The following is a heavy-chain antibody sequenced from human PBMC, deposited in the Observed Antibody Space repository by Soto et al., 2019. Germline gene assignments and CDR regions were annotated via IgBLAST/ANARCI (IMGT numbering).Heavy chain of an antibody. CDR1: GFSFTTAGVA. Sequence: QITLQESGPTLVKPTQTLTLTCTFSGFSFTTAGVAVGWIRQTPGGALEWLTLIYYNDDRRFSPSLKTRLTITRDPSKNQVVLSLTNVDPGDTATYFCAHSDGGYEIIYFDFWGQGIPVTVSS. D-gene: IGHD5-12*01. J-gene: IGHJ4*02. CDR3: AHSDGGYEIIYFDF. CDR2: IYYNDDR. V-gene: IGHV2-5*01.